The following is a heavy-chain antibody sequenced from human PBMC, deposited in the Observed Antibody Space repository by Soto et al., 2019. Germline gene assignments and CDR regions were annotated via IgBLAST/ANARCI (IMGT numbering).Heavy chain of an antibody. J-gene: IGHJ4*02. CDR1: GYTFTSYD. V-gene: IGHV1-8*01. CDR3: AKKGGFSHVMHADYFDF. Sequence: ASVKVSCKASGYTFTSYDINWVRQATGQGFEWMGWMNPNSGNTGYAQKFQGRVTFSRDTSANTAYMELYSLTSDDTAVYYCAKKGGFSHVMHADYFDFWGQGTLVTVSS. D-gene: IGHD6-25*01. CDR2: MNPNSGNT.